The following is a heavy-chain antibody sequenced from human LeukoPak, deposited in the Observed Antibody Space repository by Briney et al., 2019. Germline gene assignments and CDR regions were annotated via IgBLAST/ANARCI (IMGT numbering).Heavy chain of an antibody. D-gene: IGHD6-13*01. CDR1: GGTFSSYA. CDR2: IIPIFGTA. J-gene: IGHJ4*02. CDR3: AAVKSGSSWYLLFDY. V-gene: IGHV1-69*01. Sequence: ASVKVSCKASGGTFSSYAISWVRQAPGQGLAWMGGIIPIFGTANYAQKFQGRVTITADESTSTAYMELSSLRSEDTAVYYCAAVKSGSSWYLLFDYWGQGTLVTVSS.